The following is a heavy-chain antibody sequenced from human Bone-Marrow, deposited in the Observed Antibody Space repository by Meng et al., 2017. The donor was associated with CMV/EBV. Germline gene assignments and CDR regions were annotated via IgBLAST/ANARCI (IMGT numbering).Heavy chain of an antibody. V-gene: IGHV3-15*01. CDR1: FPFSTAW. Sequence: FPFSTAWLSWVRPAPGKGLEWVGRIKSKTDGGTTDYAAPVKGRFTISRDDSKNTLYLQMNSLKTEDTAVYYCTTQISDTAMVLFDYWGQGTLVTVSS. J-gene: IGHJ4*02. D-gene: IGHD5-18*01. CDR2: IKSKTDGGTT. CDR3: TTQISDTAMVLFDY.